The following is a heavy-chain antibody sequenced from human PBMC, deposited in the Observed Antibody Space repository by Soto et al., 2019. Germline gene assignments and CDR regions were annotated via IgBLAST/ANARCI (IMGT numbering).Heavy chain of an antibody. J-gene: IGHJ4*02. CDR1: GGSISSSSYY. Sequence: QLQLQESGPGLVKPSETLSLTCTVSGGSISSSSYYWDWIRQPPGKGLEWIGSIYYSGSTYYNPSLKSRVTISVDTSKNQFSLKLSSVTAADTAVYYCARLERLVVAATFDYWGQGTLVTVSS. D-gene: IGHD2-15*01. CDR3: ARLERLVVAATFDY. V-gene: IGHV4-39*01. CDR2: IYYSGST.